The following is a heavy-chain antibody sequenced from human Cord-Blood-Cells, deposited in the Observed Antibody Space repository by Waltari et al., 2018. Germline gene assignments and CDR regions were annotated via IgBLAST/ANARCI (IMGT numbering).Heavy chain of an antibody. D-gene: IGHD4-17*01. CDR3: ARGGDYGDYAEYFQH. CDR2: INAGNGNT. V-gene: IGHV1-3*01. Sequence: QVQLVQSGAEVKKPGASVKVSCKASGYTFTSYAMHWVRQAPGQRLEWMGWINAGNGNTKYSQKFQGRVTITRDTSASTAYMGLSSLRSEDTAVYYCARGGDYGDYAEYFQHWGQGTLVTVSS. CDR1: GYTFTSYA. J-gene: IGHJ1*01.